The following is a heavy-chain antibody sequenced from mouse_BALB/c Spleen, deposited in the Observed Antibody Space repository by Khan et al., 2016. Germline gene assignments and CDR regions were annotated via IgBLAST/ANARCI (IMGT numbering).Heavy chain of an antibody. V-gene: IGHV1-80*01. CDR1: GFAFSSYW. J-gene: IGHJ2*01. CDR2: IYPGDGDT. CDR3: ARRDYYGSSYFDY. Sequence: QVQLQQSGAELVRPGSSVKISCKASGFAFSSYWMNWVKQRPGQGLEWIGQIYPGDGDTNYNGKFKGKATLTEDKSSSTAYMQLSSLTSEDSAVYFCARRDYYGSSYFDYWGQGTTLTVSS. D-gene: IGHD1-1*01.